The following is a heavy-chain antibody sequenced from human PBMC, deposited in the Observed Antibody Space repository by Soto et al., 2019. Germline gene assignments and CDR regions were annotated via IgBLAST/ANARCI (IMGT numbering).Heavy chain of an antibody. Sequence: ASVKVSCKASGYTFPSTYMHWVRQPPGQGLEWMGIINPSGGSTSYAQKFQGRVTMTRDTSTSTVYMELSSLRSEDTAVYYCARDPRDTTYYDFWSGPLEFDYWGQGTLVTVSS. V-gene: IGHV1-46*01. CDR3: ARDPRDTTYYDFWSGPLEFDY. CDR1: GYTFPSTY. CDR2: INPSGGST. D-gene: IGHD3-3*01. J-gene: IGHJ4*02.